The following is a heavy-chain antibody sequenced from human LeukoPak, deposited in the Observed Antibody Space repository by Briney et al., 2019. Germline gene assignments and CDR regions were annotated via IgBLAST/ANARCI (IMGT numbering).Heavy chain of an antibody. V-gene: IGHV3-7*03. CDR1: GFTFSSYW. CDR2: INHNGNVN. D-gene: IGHD3-16*01. CDR3: ARGGGLDV. J-gene: IGHJ6*02. Sequence: PGGSLRLSCAASGFTFSSYWMNWARQAPGKGLEWVASINHNGNVNYYVDSVKGQFTISRDNAKNSLYPQMSNLRAEDTAVYFCARGGGLDVWGQGATVTVSS.